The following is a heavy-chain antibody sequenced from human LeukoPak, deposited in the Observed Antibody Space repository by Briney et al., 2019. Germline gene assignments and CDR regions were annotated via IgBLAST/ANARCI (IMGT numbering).Heavy chain of an antibody. CDR2: IRYDGSNK. V-gene: IGHV3-30*02. CDR3: AKDGIADIVVVVAATEDYYMDV. D-gene: IGHD2-15*01. Sequence: GGSLRLSCAASGFTFSSYTMNWVRQAPGKGLEWVAFIRYDGSNKYYADSVKGRFTISRDNSKNTLYLQMNSLRAEDTAVYYCAKDGIADIVVVVAATEDYYMDVWGKGTTVTISS. CDR1: GFTFSSYT. J-gene: IGHJ6*03.